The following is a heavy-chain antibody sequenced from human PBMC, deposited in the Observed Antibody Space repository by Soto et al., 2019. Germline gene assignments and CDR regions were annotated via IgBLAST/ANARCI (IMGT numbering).Heavy chain of an antibody. Sequence: QVQLQESGPGLVKPSETLSLTCTVSGGTISSWYWSWIRQPPGKGLEWIGYIYYSGSTNCNPSLQRRVTISVDTSKNQFSLKLSSVTAAETAVYYCARRYGSAIDYWGQGTLVTVSS. D-gene: IGHD1-26*01. CDR2: IYYSGST. J-gene: IGHJ4*02. CDR1: GGTISSWY. CDR3: ARRYGSAIDY. V-gene: IGHV4-59*08.